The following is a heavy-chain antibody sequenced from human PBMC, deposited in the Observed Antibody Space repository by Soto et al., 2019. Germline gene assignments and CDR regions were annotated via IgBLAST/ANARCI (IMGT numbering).Heavy chain of an antibody. D-gene: IGHD6-13*01. CDR3: ARSSQLSHLFDY. Sequence: QVQLQESGPGLVKPSETLSLICTVSGGSISSYYWTWIRQPPGKGLEWIGHIYYTGSTNYNLSLKSRVTISVDTSKNQFTLNLSSVTAADTAVYYCARSSQLSHLFDYWGQGTLVTVSS. J-gene: IGHJ4*02. V-gene: IGHV4-59*01. CDR2: IYYTGST. CDR1: GGSISSYY.